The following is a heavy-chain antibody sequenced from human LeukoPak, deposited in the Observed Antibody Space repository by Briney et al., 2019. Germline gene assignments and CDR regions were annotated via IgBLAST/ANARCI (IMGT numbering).Heavy chain of an antibody. CDR3: AREPPSDSYDSSGYYYHFDY. J-gene: IGHJ4*02. D-gene: IGHD3-22*01. CDR2: VSSSSSYI. V-gene: IGHV3-21*01. CDR1: GFTFSSYS. Sequence: GGSLRLSCAASGFTFSSYSMNWVRQAPGKGLEWVSSVSSSSSYIYYADSVKGRFTISRDNAKNSLYLQMNSLRAEDTAAYYCAREPPSDSYDSSGYYYHFDYWGQGTLVTVSS.